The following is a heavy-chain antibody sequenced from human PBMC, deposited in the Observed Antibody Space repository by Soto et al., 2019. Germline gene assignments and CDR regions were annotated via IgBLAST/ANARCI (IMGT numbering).Heavy chain of an antibody. CDR2: IYSGGGT. Sequence: EVRLVQSGGGLVQPGGSLRLSCAASLFIVSDNYMSWVRQAPGKGLEWVSLIYSGGGTDYAESVKGRFTISRDNSKNTLYLQMNSLKAEDTGIYYCATLMTTAPYWGQGTVVTVSS. CDR3: ATLMTTAPY. J-gene: IGHJ4*02. D-gene: IGHD4-17*01. CDR1: LFIVSDNY. V-gene: IGHV3-66*01.